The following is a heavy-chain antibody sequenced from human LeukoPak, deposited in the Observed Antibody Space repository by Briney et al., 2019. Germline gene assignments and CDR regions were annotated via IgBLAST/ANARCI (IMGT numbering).Heavy chain of an antibody. V-gene: IGHV4-59*11. CDR1: GGSISSHY. Sequence: SETLSLTCTVSGGSISSHYWSWIRQPPGKGLEWIGYIYYSGSTNYNASLKSRVTISVDTSKNQFSLKLSSVTAADTAVYYCARQVRAVGSFDIWGQGTMVTVSS. D-gene: IGHD4-23*01. CDR3: ARQVRAVGSFDI. CDR2: IYYSGST. J-gene: IGHJ3*02.